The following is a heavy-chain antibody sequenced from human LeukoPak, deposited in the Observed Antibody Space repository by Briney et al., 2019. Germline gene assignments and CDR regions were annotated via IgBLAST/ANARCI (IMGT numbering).Heavy chain of an antibody. V-gene: IGHV3-30*18. CDR3: AKVPYYGDFYNYGVDV. J-gene: IGHJ6*02. D-gene: IGHD4-17*01. CDR2: ISYDGSNE. Sequence: GGSLRLSCAASGFTFSSFGMHWVRQAPGKGLEWVALISYDGSNEYYADSVKGRFTISRVNSKNALYLQMNSLRAGDTAVYYCAKVPYYGDFYNYGVDVWGQGATVTVSS. CDR1: GFTFSSFG.